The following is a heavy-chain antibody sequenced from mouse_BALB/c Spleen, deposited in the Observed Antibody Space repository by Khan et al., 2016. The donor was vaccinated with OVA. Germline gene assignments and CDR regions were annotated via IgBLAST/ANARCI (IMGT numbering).Heavy chain of an antibody. J-gene: IGHJ4*01. Sequence: EVELVESGGGLVKPGGSLKLSCAASGFTFSRYTMSWVRQTPEKRLEWVATISSGGTYTYYVDSVEGRFTLSRDNAKNTLYLEMTSLKSEDTAIYYGTRGEGYYGNPYAIDFWGQGTSVTVSS. D-gene: IGHD2-1*01. CDR1: GFTFSRYT. V-gene: IGHV5-6-4*01. CDR2: ISSGGTYT. CDR3: TRGEGYYGNPYAIDF.